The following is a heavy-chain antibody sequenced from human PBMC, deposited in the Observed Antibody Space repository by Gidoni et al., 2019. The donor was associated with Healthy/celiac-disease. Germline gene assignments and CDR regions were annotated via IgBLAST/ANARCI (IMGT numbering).Heavy chain of an antibody. CDR1: GFTFSDYD. D-gene: IGHD1-26*01. V-gene: IGHV3-11*01. Sequence: VPLVGSGGRLGTPGGSLRLSCAASGFTFSDYDMSWIRRAPGEGRERVSYISSSGSTIYYADSVKGRFTLSRDNAKTSVYLQMSSLRGEDTAVYYSARGRREAFDILGPGTMVTVS. CDR2: ISSSGSTI. CDR3: ARGRREAFDI. J-gene: IGHJ3*02.